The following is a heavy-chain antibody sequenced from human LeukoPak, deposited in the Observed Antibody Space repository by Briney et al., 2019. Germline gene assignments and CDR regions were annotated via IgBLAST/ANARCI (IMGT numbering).Heavy chain of an antibody. CDR2: IYTSGST. CDR3: ALGGQLVRDDAFDN. J-gene: IGHJ3*02. Sequence: SETLSLTCTVCGGSISSYYWRWIRQPAGKGLEGVGRIYTSGSTNYNPSLKSRVTISVDTSKNPFSLKLSSVTAADTAVYYCALGGQLVRDDAFDNWGQGTMVTVSS. D-gene: IGHD6-6*01. V-gene: IGHV4-4*07. CDR1: GGSISSYY.